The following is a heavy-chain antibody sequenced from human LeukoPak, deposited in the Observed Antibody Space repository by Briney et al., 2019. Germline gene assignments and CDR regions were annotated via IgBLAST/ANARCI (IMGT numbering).Heavy chain of an antibody. CDR3: AKEPTGSSGYYL. Sequence: GGSLRLSCAASGFTFDDYAMHWVRQAPGKGLEWVSLISWDGGSTYYADSVKGRLTISRDNSKNSLYLQMNSLRAEDTALYYCAKEPTGSSGYYLWGQGTLVTVSS. D-gene: IGHD3-22*01. CDR1: GFTFDDYA. CDR2: ISWDGGST. V-gene: IGHV3-43D*03. J-gene: IGHJ4*02.